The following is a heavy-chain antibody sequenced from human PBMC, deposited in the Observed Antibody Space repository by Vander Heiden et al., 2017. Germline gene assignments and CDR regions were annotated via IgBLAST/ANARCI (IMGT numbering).Heavy chain of an antibody. J-gene: IGHJ4*02. CDR1: GYTFTGYY. V-gene: IGHV1-2*02. D-gene: IGHD2-15*01. CDR3: ARDWVYCSGGSCYWE. Sequence: QVQLVQSGAEVKKPGASVKVSCKASGYTFTGYYMHWVRQAPGQGLEWMGWINPNSGGTNYAQKFQGRVTMTRDTSISTAYMELSRLRSDDTAVYYCARDWVYCSGGSCYWEWGQGTLVTVSS. CDR2: INPNSGGT.